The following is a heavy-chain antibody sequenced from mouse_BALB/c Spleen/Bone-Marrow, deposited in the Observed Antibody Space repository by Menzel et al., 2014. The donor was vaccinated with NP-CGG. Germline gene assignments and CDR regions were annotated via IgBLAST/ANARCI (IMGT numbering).Heavy chain of an antibody. CDR1: GFNIKDTY. CDR2: IDPANDNT. Sequence: EVQLQQSGAELVKPGASVKLSCTASGFNIKDTYMHWVKQRPEQSLEWIGRIDPANDNTQYDPKFQDKATIKAYIPSNTAYLQLSSLTSGYAADYCCSPVTGTFGYWGRVTTPTLSS. CDR3: SPVTGTFGY. D-gene: IGHD4-1*01. V-gene: IGHV14-3*02. J-gene: IGHJ2*01.